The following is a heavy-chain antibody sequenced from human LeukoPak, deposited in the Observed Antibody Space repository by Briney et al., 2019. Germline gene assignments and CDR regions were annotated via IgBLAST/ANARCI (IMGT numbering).Heavy chain of an antibody. Sequence: GASVKVSCKVSGYTLTELSMHWVRQAPGKGLEWMGGFDPEDGETIYAQRFQGRVTMTEDTSTDTAYMELSSLRSEDTAVYYCARGEVLLWFGELGYYFDYWGQGTLVTVSS. CDR2: FDPEDGET. J-gene: IGHJ4*02. CDR1: GYTLTELS. D-gene: IGHD3-10*01. V-gene: IGHV1-24*01. CDR3: ARGEVLLWFGELGYYFDY.